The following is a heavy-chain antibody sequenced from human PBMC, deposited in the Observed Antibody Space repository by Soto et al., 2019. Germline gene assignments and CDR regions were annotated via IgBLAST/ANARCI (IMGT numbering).Heavy chain of an antibody. CDR1: GYTFTSYD. CDR2: MNPNSGNT. D-gene: IGHD3-10*01. V-gene: IGHV1-8*01. J-gene: IGHJ4*02. Sequence: QVQLVQSGAEVKKPGASVKVSCKASGYTFTSYDINWVRQATGQGLEWMGWMNPNSGNTGYAQKFQGRVTMTRNTSLSTAYMELSSLRSEDTAVYYCARGQSLNYYGSGSYYALDYWGQGTLVTVSS. CDR3: ARGQSLNYYGSGSYYALDY.